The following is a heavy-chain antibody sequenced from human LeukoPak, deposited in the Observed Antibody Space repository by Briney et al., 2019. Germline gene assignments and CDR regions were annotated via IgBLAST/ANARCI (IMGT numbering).Heavy chain of an antibody. CDR2: ISSSSSYI. Sequence: GGSLRLSCAASGFTLSSYSMNWVRQAPGKGLEWVSSISSSSSYIYYADSVKGRFTISRDNAKNSLYLQMNSLGAEDTAVYYCARSSSGWSFDYWGQGTLVTVSS. J-gene: IGHJ4*02. CDR3: ARSSSGWSFDY. CDR1: GFTLSSYS. D-gene: IGHD6-19*01. V-gene: IGHV3-21*01.